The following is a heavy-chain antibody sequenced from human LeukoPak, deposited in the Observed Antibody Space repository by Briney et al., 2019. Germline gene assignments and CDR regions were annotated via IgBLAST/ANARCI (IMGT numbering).Heavy chain of an antibody. D-gene: IGHD1-26*01. V-gene: IGHV1-18*01. CDR1: GYTFTSYA. Sequence: GASVRVSCKASGYTFTSYAIGWVRQAPGQGLEWMGWISAYNGYTNYAQSLQGRVTMTTDTSTSTAYMELRSLRSDDTAMYYCARVGGNYEGLIDYWGQGTLVTVSS. CDR3: ARVGGNYEGLIDY. J-gene: IGHJ4*02. CDR2: ISAYNGYT.